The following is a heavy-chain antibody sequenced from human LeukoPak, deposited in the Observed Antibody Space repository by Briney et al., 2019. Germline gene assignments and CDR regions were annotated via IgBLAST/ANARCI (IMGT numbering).Heavy chain of an antibody. CDR1: GGSISSGDYY. CDR3: ARTAQTGYSSSWYAGY. J-gene: IGHJ4*02. Sequence: SQTLSLTCTVSGGSISSGDYYWSWIRQPPGKGLEWIRYIYYSGSTYYNPSLKSRVTISVDTSKNQFSLKLSSVTAADTAVYYCARTAQTGYSSSWYAGYWGQGTLVTVSS. D-gene: IGHD6-13*01. V-gene: IGHV4-30-4*01. CDR2: IYYSGST.